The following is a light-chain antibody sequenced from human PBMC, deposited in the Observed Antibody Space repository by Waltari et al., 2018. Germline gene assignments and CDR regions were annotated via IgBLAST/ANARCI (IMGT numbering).Light chain of an antibody. CDR1: QSVSRS. CDR2: GAP. V-gene: IGKV3-20*01. J-gene: IGKJ1*01. CDR3: HHYVRLPVT. Sequence: EIVLTQSPGTLSLFPGERATRSCRASQSVSRSFAWYQQKPGPAPSLLIYGAPSRATGGPDRLSSSGSGTAFILTISRLVPEDVAVYYCHHYVRLPVTFGQGTKVEIK.